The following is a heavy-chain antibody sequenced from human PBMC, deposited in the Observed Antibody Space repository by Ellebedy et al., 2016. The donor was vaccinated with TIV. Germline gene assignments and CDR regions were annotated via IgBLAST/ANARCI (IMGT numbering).Heavy chain of an antibody. CDR2: IYHSGFT. D-gene: IGHD3-10*01. CDR1: GDSASSVGYY. Sequence: SETLSLXXTVSGDSASSVGYYWGWIRQPPGKGLEWIGYIYHSGFTDYNPSFESRLTMSMDTSENEFSLKLNSVTAADTAVYYCVRVGTYRKRDFWGQGTLVTVSS. J-gene: IGHJ4*02. CDR3: VRVGTYRKRDF. V-gene: IGHV4-61*08.